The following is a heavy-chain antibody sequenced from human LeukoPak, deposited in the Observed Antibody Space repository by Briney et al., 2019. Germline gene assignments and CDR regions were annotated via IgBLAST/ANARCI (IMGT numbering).Heavy chain of an antibody. J-gene: IGHJ4*02. V-gene: IGHV3-23*01. CDR2: ISGSDGNT. CDR1: GFTFSKYA. Sequence: GGSLRLSCAASGFTFSKYAMSWVRQAPGKGLERVSAISGSDGNTFYADSVKGRFTISRDNSKNTLSLQMNSLRAEDTALYYCAKDSSVPYGITDWGQGTLVTVSS. CDR3: AKDSSVPYGITD. D-gene: IGHD4-17*01.